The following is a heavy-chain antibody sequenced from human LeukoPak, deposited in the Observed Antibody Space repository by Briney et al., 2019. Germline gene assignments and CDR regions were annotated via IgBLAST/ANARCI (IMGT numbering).Heavy chain of an antibody. CDR1: GYTFTSYA. V-gene: IGHV1-2*02. D-gene: IGHD2-15*01. CDR3: ARGDIVVVVAEPYYYYMDV. J-gene: IGHJ6*03. CDR2: INPNSGGT. Sequence: ASVKVSCKASGYTFTSYAMNWVRQAPGQGLEWMGWINPNSGGTNYAQKFQGRVTMTRDTSISTAYMELSRLRSDDTAVYYCARGDIVVVVAEPYYYYMDVWGKGTTVTVSS.